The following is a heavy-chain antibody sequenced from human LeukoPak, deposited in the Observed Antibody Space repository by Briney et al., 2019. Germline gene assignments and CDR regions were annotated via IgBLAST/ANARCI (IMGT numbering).Heavy chain of an antibody. CDR1: GGSISSYC. CDR2: IYYSGST. D-gene: IGHD1-1*01. Sequence: SETLSLTCTVSGGSISSYCWSWIRQPPGKGLEWIGYIYYSGSTNYNPSLKSRVTISVDTSKNQFSLKLSSVTAADTAVYYCARQPVQLERLNDAFDIWGQGTMVTVSS. J-gene: IGHJ3*02. CDR3: ARQPVQLERLNDAFDI. V-gene: IGHV4-59*08.